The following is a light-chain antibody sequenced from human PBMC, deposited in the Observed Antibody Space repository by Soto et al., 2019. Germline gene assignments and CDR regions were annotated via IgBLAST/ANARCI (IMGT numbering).Light chain of an antibody. CDR3: QQYGSSPPIT. CDR1: XSVSSSY. J-gene: IGKJ5*01. CDR2: GAS. Sequence: EIVLTQSPGTLSLSPGEXXXXXXXXXXSVSSSYLAWYQQKPGQAPRLLIYGASSRATGIPDRFSGSGSGTDFTLTISILEPEDFAVYYCQQYGSSPPITFGQGTRL. V-gene: IGKV3-20*01.